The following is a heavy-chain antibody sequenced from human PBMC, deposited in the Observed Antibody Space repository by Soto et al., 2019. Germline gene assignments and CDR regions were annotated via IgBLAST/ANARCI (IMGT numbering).Heavy chain of an antibody. CDR1: GGTFSNYA. Sequence: VQLVQSGAEVKKPGSSVKVSCKASGGTFSNYAISWVRQAPGQGLDWMGGLITLACVRPNYAQNFQGRLTITADESTNTAYMELISLRSDDTGVYYCATPRIAARPKGGYYYHDVWGQGTTVTVSS. CDR2: LITLACVRP. J-gene: IGHJ6*02. CDR3: ATPRIAARPKGGYYYHDV. V-gene: IGHV1-69*01. D-gene: IGHD6-6*01.